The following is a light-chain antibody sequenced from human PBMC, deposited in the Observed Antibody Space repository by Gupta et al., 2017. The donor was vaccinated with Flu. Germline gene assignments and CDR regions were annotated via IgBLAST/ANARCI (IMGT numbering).Light chain of an antibody. J-gene: IGKJ5*01. CDR2: GAS. CDR1: QVISSN. CDR3: QQLDSDPPIT. Sequence: DKVTITCRPSQVISSNLAWYQQKPGKAPKLLIYGASTLQSGVLSRFSGSGSGTESTLTISRLQPEDFATYMCQQLDSDPPITFGQGTRLE. V-gene: IGKV1-9*01.